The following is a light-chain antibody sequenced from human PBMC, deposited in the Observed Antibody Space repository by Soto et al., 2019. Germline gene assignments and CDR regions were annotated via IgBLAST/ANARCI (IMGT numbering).Light chain of an antibody. CDR1: RSDIGAYDY. CDR2: EVS. CDR3: TSFAPGRIYV. J-gene: IGLJ1*01. Sequence: QSALTPPASVSGCPGPSISISCSGTRSDIGAYDYVSWYQQHPGRAPKLIIYEVSHRFSGLSYRFSGSKSGNTASLTISGLQAEDEGDYYCTSFAPGRIYVFGSGTKVTVL. V-gene: IGLV2-14*03.